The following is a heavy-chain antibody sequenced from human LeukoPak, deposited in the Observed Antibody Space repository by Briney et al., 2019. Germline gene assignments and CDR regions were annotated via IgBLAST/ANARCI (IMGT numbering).Heavy chain of an antibody. CDR3: GSRVSGDSSTYVEYFQH. D-gene: IGHD4-17*01. J-gene: IGHJ1*01. Sequence: ASVTVSCKTSGYTFTDYFVHWVRQAPGQGLEWMGWINPNSGGTNYAQKFQGRVTMTRYTSITTAYMDLSGLESDDTAAYYCGSRVSGDSSTYVEYFQHWGQGTLVTVSS. V-gene: IGHV1-2*02. CDR1: GYTFTDYF. CDR2: INPNSGGT.